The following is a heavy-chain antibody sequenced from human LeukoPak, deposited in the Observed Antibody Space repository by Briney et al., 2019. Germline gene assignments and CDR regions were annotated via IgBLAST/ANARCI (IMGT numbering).Heavy chain of an antibody. J-gene: IGHJ4*02. CDR3: AKGLVTFDY. Sequence: GRSLRLSCAASGFTSSSYGMHWVRQAPGKGPEWVAVISYDGSNKYYADSVKGRFTISRDNSKNTLYLQMNSLRAEDTAVYYCAKGLVTFDYWGQGTLVTVSS. CDR1: GFTSSSYG. D-gene: IGHD2-21*02. V-gene: IGHV3-30*18. CDR2: ISYDGSNK.